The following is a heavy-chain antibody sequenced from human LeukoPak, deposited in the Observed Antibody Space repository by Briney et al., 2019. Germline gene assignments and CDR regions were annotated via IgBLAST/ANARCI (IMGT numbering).Heavy chain of an antibody. Sequence: ASVKVSCKASGYTFTGYYMHWVRQAPGQGLEWMGWINPNSGGTNYAQKFQGRVTMTRDTSISTAFMELSRLRSDGTAVYYCARVGNAVTTPYFDYWGQGTLVTVSS. V-gene: IGHV1-2*02. D-gene: IGHD4-4*01. CDR2: INPNSGGT. CDR3: ARVGNAVTTPYFDY. J-gene: IGHJ4*02. CDR1: GYTFTGYY.